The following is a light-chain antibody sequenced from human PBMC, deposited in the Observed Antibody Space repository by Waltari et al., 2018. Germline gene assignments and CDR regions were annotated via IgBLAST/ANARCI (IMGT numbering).Light chain of an antibody. CDR2: EVT. CDR3: CSYAGSSSRVV. J-gene: IGLJ2*01. V-gene: IGLV2-23*02. Sequence: QSALTQPASVSGSPGQSITISCTGTSSAVGSYNLVSWYQQEPGKAPKLMIYEVTKRPSGVSNRFSGSKSGNTASLTISGLQAEDEADYYCCSYAGSSSRVVFGGGTKLTVL. CDR1: SSAVGSYNL.